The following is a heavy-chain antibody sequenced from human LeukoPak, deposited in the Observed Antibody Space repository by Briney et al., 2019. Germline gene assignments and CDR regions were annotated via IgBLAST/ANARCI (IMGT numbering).Heavy chain of an antibody. CDR2: IVVGSGNT. V-gene: IGHV1-58*02. CDR3: AVLIAAAGAFDI. J-gene: IGHJ3*02. CDR1: GFTFTSSA. D-gene: IGHD6-13*01. Sequence: ASVKVSCKASGFTFTSSAMQWVRQARGQRLEWIGWIVVGSGNTNYAQKFQERVTITRDMSTSTAYMELSSLRSEDTAVYYCAVLIAAAGAFDIWGQGTMVTVSS.